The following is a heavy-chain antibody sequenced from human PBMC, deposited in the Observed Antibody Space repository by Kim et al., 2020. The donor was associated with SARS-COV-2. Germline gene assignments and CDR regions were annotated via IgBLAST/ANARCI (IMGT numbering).Heavy chain of an antibody. V-gene: IGHV4-34*01. Sequence: SETLSLTCAVYGGSFSGYYWSWIRQPPGKGLEWIGEINHSGSTNYNPSLKSRVTISVDTSKNQFSLKLSSVTAADTAVYYCARGIGYYYYYGMDVWDQETTVTVSS. J-gene: IGHJ6*02. CDR3: ARGIGYYYYYGMDV. CDR2: INHSGST. CDR1: GGSFSGYY.